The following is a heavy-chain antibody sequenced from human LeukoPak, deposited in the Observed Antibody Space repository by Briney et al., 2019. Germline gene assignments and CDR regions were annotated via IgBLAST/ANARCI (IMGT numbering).Heavy chain of an antibody. CDR3: VRVSRIDYGANPEGDV. CDR1: GGSISNYY. V-gene: IGHV4-4*07. D-gene: IGHD4/OR15-4a*01. CDR2: KSVSGHT. Sequence: SETLSLTCTVSGGSISNYYWNWIRQPAGQGREGIGRKSVSGHTNYRSSLESRVTMSVDTSKNQFSLRLNSVTTADTAVYYCVRVSRIDYGANPEGDVWGKGITVTVSS. J-gene: IGHJ6*04.